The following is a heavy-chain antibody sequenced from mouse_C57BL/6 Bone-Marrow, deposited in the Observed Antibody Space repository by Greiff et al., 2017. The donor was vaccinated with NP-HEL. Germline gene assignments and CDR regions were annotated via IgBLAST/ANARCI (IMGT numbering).Heavy chain of an antibody. CDR3: TREGITTVVEYYAMDY. CDR2: IDPETGGT. CDR1: GYTFTDYE. V-gene: IGHV1-15*01. J-gene: IGHJ4*01. D-gene: IGHD1-1*01. Sequence: VKLMESGAELVRPGASVTLSCKASGYTFTDYEMHWVEQTPVHGLEWIGAIDPETGGTAYNQKFKGKAILTADKSSSTAYMELRSLTSEDSAVYYCTREGITTVVEYYAMDYWGQGTSVTVSS.